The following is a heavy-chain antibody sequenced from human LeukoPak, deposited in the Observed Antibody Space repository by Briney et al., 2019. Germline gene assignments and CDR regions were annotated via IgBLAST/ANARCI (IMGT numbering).Heavy chain of an antibody. D-gene: IGHD5-18*01. Sequence: GGSLRLSCAASGFTFSSYAFHWVRQAPGKGLEWVSFISYDGSNKYYADSVKGRFTISRDNSKNTLYLQMNSLRAEDTAVYYCAKQGERGYSYGLPSFGSWGQGTLVTVSS. CDR2: ISYDGSNK. J-gene: IGHJ5*01. CDR3: AKQGERGYSYGLPSFGS. V-gene: IGHV3-30-3*02. CDR1: GFTFSSYA.